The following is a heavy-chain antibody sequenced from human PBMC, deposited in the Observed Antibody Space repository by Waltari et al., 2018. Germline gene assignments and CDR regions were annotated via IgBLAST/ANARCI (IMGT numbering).Heavy chain of an antibody. V-gene: IGHV4-30-4*08. J-gene: IGHJ3*02. Sequence: QVHLQESGPGLAKPSQTLSLTCSVSGASINSGDYYWSWIRQPPGKGLEWIGYISYSGTTSYTPSLKSRVSISLATAKNDFSLEVRSVTAADTAMYYCARVDTIFGVVPHADAFDIWGQGTMVTVAS. D-gene: IGHD3-3*01. CDR2: ISYSGTT. CDR3: ARVDTIFGVVPHADAFDI. CDR1: GASINSGDYY.